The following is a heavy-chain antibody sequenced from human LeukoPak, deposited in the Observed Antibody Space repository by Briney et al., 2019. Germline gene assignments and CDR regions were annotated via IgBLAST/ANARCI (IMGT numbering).Heavy chain of an antibody. CDR2: IYHSGTT. CDR3: ARGSGWSGYSGV. Sequence: PSETPSLTCAVSTYSISSDYYWGWIRQSPGKGLEWIGSIYHSGTTYYNPSLKSRVAISVDTSKNEFSLKLSPVTAADSAVYYCARGSGWSGYSGVWGKGTTVTVSS. D-gene: IGHD3-3*01. CDR1: TYSISSDYY. V-gene: IGHV4-38-2*01. J-gene: IGHJ6*04.